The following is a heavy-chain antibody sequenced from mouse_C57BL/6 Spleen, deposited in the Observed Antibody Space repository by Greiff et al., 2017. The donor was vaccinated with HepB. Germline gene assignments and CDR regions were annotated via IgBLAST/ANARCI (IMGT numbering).Heavy chain of an antibody. J-gene: IGHJ4*01. CDR1: GYTFTSYW. CDR3: ARCDGYPYAMDY. Sequence: QVQLQQSGAELVRPGSSVKLSCKASGYTFTSYWMDWVKQRPGQGLEWIGNIYPSDSETHYNQKFKDKATLTVDKSSSTAYMQLSSLTSEDSAVYYCARCDGYPYAMDYWGQGTSVTVSS. V-gene: IGHV1-61*01. CDR2: IYPSDSET. D-gene: IGHD2-3*01.